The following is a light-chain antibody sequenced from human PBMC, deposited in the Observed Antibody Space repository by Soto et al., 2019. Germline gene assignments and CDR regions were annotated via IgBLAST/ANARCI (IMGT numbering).Light chain of an antibody. CDR3: QQYSSYPWT. CDR2: KAS. CDR1: QYMSDW. Sequence: DIQMTQSPSTLSASIGDRVTITCRASQYMSDWLAWYQQKPGKVPKLLISKASYLESGLPLRFSGSGSGREFTLTSSSLQHDDFASYYCQQYSSYPWTFGQGTKVEVK. J-gene: IGKJ1*01. V-gene: IGKV1-5*03.